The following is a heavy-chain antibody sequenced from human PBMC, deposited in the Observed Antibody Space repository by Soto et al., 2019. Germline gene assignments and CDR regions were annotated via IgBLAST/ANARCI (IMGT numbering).Heavy chain of an antibody. Sequence: QVQLQQWGAGLLKPSETLSLTCAVYGGSFSGYYWSWIRHPPGKGLEWIGEINHSGSTNYNPSLKSRVTISVDTSKNQFSLKLSSVTAADTAVYYCARGLDIVVVPAAGNDAFDIWGQGTMVTVSS. CDR3: ARGLDIVVVPAAGNDAFDI. D-gene: IGHD2-2*03. CDR2: INHSGST. V-gene: IGHV4-34*01. CDR1: GGSFSGYY. J-gene: IGHJ3*02.